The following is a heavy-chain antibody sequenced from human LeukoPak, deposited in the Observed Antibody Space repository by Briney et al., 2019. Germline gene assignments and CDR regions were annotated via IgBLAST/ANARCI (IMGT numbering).Heavy chain of an antibody. D-gene: IGHD2-2*01. CDR3: ARGRQYPFLYHYYMDV. CDR1: GFTFSSYG. CDR2: IRYDGSNN. V-gene: IGHV3-30*02. J-gene: IGHJ6*03. Sequence: LAGGSLRLSCAASGFTFSSYGMDWVRQAPGKGLEWVAFIRYDGSNNYYADSMKGRFTISRDNSKNKLYLQMNSTRAEDTSVYYCARGRQYPFLYHYYMDVWGKGTTVTVSS.